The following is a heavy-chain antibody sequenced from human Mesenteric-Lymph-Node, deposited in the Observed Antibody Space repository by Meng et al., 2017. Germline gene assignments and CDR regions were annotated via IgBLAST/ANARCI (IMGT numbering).Heavy chain of an antibody. V-gene: IGHV3-23*01. Sequence: GESLKISCAASGFTFSNYAMSWVRQAPGKGLEWVSAISGSGGSTYYADSVKGRFTISRDNSKNTLYLQMNSLRAEDTAVYYCARGSADYDILTGYYYFDYWGQGTLVTVSS. CDR1: GFTFSNYA. D-gene: IGHD3-9*01. J-gene: IGHJ4*02. CDR3: ARGSADYDILTGYYYFDY. CDR2: ISGSGGST.